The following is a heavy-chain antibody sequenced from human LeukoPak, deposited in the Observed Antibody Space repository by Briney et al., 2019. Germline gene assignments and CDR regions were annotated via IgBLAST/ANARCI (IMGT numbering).Heavy chain of an antibody. J-gene: IGHJ4*02. CDR3: ARGRLARSPHFDY. Sequence: PSETLSLTCTVSGGSISSSSYYWGWIRQPPGKGLEWIGYIYYSGSTDYNPSLKSRVTISVETSKNQFSLNLSSVTAADTAVYYCARGRLARSPHFDYWGQGTLVTVSS. V-gene: IGHV4-61*05. D-gene: IGHD6-19*01. CDR2: IYYSGST. CDR1: GGSISSSSYY.